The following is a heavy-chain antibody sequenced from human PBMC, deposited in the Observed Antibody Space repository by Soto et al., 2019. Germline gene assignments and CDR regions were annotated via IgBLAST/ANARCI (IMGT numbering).Heavy chain of an antibody. J-gene: IGHJ6*02. CDR3: ARPLHRNYYYYGMDV. Sequence: GASVKVSCKASGGTFSSYATSWVRQAPGQGLEWMGGIIPIFGTANYAQKFQGRVTITADKSTSTAYMELSSLRSEDTAVYYCARPLHRNYYYYGMDVWGQGTTVTVSS. CDR1: GGTFSSYA. V-gene: IGHV1-69*06. CDR2: IIPIFGTA.